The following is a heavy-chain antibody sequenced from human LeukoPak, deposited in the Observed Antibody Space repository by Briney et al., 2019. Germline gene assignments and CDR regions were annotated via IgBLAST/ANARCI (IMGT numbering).Heavy chain of an antibody. Sequence: GGSLRLSCAASGFSFSAYAMRWVRQAPGKGLEWVSSISGSGGTTYYADSVKGRFTISRDNSRNTLYLQMNSLRAEDTAVYYCAKETVAAYYWGQGTLVTVSS. CDR1: GFSFSAYA. V-gene: IGHV3-23*01. CDR3: AKETVAAYY. J-gene: IGHJ4*02. CDR2: ISGSGGTT. D-gene: IGHD6-19*01.